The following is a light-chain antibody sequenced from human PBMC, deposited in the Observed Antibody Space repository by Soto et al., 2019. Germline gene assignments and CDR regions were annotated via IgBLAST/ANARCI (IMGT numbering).Light chain of an antibody. CDR2: EVN. CDR1: SSDVGGYNY. CDR3: SSYAGSNIL. Sequence: QSALTQTPSASGSPGQSVTISCTGTSSDVGGYNYVSWYQQHPGKAPKLMIYEVNKRPSGVPDRFSASKSGNTASLTVSGLRAEDEADYYCSSYAGSNILFGTGTKLTVL. J-gene: IGLJ1*01. V-gene: IGLV2-8*01.